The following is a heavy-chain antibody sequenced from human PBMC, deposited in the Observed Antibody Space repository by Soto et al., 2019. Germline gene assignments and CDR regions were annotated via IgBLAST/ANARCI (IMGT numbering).Heavy chain of an antibody. CDR3: AKPGPFYDFWSGSFDY. J-gene: IGHJ4*02. CDR1: GFTFSSYA. CDR2: ISGSGGST. V-gene: IGHV3-23*01. Sequence: EVQLLESGGGLVQPGGSLRLSCAASGFTFSSYAMSWVRQAPGKGLEWVSAISGSGGSTYYADSVKGRFTISRDNSKNSLYLQMNSLSAEDTAGYYCAKPGPFYDFWSGSFDYWGQGTLVTVSS. D-gene: IGHD3-3*01.